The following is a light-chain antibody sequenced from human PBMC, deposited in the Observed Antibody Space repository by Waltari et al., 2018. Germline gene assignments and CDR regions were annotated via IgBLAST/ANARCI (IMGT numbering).Light chain of an antibody. CDR2: GAS. Sequence: EIVLTQSPGTLTASPGDKVTLSCRASQGVSSGLAWYHQKPGQSPRLLVYGASARATGIPARFSCRGSGTDFTLTISSLESEDSGVYYCQQYNDTPLPTFGQGTKVEI. CDR1: QGVSSG. CDR3: QQYNDTPLPT. J-gene: IGKJ1*01. V-gene: IGKV3D-15*01.